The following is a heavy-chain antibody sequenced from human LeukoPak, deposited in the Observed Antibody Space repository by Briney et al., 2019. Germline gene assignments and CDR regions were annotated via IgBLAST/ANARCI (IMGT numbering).Heavy chain of an antibody. J-gene: IGHJ5*02. CDR2: IYTSGST. D-gene: IGHD3-22*01. Sequence: SETLSLTCTVSGGSISSYYWSWIRQPPGKGLEWIGYIYTSGSTNYNPSLKSRVTISVDTSKNQFSLKLSSVTAAGTAVYYCARHAASVITTNWFDPGGEGTLVTVSS. V-gene: IGHV4-4*09. CDR3: ARHAASVITTNWFDP. CDR1: GGSISSYY.